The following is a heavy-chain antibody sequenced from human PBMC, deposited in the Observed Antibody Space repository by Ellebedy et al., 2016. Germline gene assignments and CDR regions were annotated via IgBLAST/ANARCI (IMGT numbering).Heavy chain of an antibody. CDR1: GYTFTTFS. V-gene: IGHV1-18*04. D-gene: IGHD3-10*01. J-gene: IGHJ4*02. CDR2: VNTFSGNT. Sequence: ASVKVSXKASGYTFTTFSITLVRQVPGQGLEWIGFVNTFSGNTKFAQKFQGRVSMTTDSSTHTAYMDLRSLRSDDTAMYYCAKTSGWGYGENWGQGTLVTVSS. CDR3: AKTSGWGYGEN.